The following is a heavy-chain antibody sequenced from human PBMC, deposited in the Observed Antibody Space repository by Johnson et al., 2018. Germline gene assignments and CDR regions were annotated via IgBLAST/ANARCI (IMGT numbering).Heavy chain of an antibody. CDR1: ECAFNNSD. D-gene: IGHD3-10*01. Sequence: QVQLVESGGGVAQPGKSLRLSCAASECAFNNSDILCVRQAPGKGLQWVTVVSFHGSKTYHTDSVKGRFTISRDNSKNTLYLQMNSLRAEDTAVYYCAKDYVGSGSYYYYYGMDVWGQGTTVTVSS. CDR3: AKDYVGSGSYYYYYGMDV. CDR2: VSFHGSKT. V-gene: IGHV3-30*18. J-gene: IGHJ6*02.